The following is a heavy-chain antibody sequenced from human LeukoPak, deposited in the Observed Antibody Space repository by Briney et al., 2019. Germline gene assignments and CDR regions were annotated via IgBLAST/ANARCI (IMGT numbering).Heavy chain of an antibody. CDR1: GFTFSSYE. D-gene: IGHD1-26*01. CDR2: ISSSSSTI. CDR3: ARDGYSGSYPPPLDY. Sequence: PGGSLRLSCAASGFTFSSYEMNWVRQAPGKGLEWVSYISSSSSTIYYADSVKGRFTISRDNAKNSLYLQMNSLRAEDTAVYYCARDGYSGSYPPPLDYWGQGTLVTVSS. J-gene: IGHJ4*02. V-gene: IGHV3-48*03.